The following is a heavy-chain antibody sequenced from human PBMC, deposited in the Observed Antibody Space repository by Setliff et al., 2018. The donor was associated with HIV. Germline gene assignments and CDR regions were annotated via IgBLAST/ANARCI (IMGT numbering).Heavy chain of an antibody. V-gene: IGHV3-9*01. J-gene: IGHJ4*02. CDR1: GFTFHDYA. Sequence: GGSLRLSCAASGFTFHDYALHWVRQGPGKGLEWVSSINWNSGNIEYADSVKGRFTISRDDSKNTVYLQMNSLRAEDTAVYYCAKAQPYRDWGQGTLVTVSS. CDR2: INWNSGNI. D-gene: IGHD6-13*01. CDR3: AKAQPYRD.